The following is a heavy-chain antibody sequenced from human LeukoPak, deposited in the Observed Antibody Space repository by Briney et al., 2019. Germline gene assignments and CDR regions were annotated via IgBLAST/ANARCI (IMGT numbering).Heavy chain of an antibody. D-gene: IGHD3-22*01. CDR3: ARDREYYDRSGYHY. J-gene: IGHJ4*02. CDR1: GGSFSGYY. V-gene: IGHV4-59*01. CDR2: IYYGGST. Sequence: SETLSLTCAVYGGSFSGYYWSWIRQPPGKGLEWIGYIYYGGSTNYNPSLKSRVTISVDTSKNQFSLKLSSVTAADTAVYYCARDREYYDRSGYHYWGQGTLVTVSS.